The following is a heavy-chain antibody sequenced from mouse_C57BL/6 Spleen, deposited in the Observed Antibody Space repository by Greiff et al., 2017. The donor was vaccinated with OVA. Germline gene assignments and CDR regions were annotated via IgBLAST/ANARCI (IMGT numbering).Heavy chain of an antibody. CDR3: ARALRGYYGSMDY. D-gene: IGHD1-1*01. CDR1: GYSITSDY. J-gene: IGHJ4*01. CDR2: ISYSGST. Sequence: DVKLVESGPGLAKPSQTLSLTCSVTGYSITSDYWNWIRKFPGNKLEYMGYISYSGSTYYNPSLKSRISITRDTSKNQYYLQLNSVTTEDTATYYCARALRGYYGSMDYWGQGTSVTVSS. V-gene: IGHV3-8*01.